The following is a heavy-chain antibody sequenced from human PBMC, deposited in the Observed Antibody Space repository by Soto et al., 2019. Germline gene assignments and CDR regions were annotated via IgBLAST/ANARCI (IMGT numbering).Heavy chain of an antibody. V-gene: IGHV4-39*01. CDR1: GDSFSTSNYY. CDR3: ARRGGGDSLFDS. J-gene: IGHJ4*02. D-gene: IGHD4-17*01. CDR2: IFYGGGTGVT. Sequence: QLHLQESGPGLVKPSETLSLTCTVSGDSFSTSNYYWGWIRQPPGKGLEWIGNIFYGGGTGVTYYTPSLKSRVVISVDTSKNQFPLKLRSITAADTAFYFCARRGGGDSLFDSWGQGKLVTVSS.